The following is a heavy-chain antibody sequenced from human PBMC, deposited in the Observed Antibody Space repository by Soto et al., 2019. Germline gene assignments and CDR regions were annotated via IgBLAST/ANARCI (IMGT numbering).Heavy chain of an antibody. V-gene: IGHV4-61*01. Sequence: NPSETLSLTCTVSGGSVSSGSYYWSWIRQPPGKGLEWIGYIYYSGSTNYNPSLKSRVTISVDTSKNQFSLKLSSVTAADTAVYYCASDLRSYDYVWGRDNYFDYWGQGTLVTVSS. D-gene: IGHD3-16*01. CDR3: ASDLRSYDYVWGRDNYFDY. CDR1: GGSVSSGSYY. CDR2: IYYSGST. J-gene: IGHJ4*02.